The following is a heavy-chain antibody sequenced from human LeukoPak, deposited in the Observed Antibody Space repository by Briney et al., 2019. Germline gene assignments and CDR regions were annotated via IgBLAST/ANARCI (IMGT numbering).Heavy chain of an antibody. D-gene: IGHD3-10*01. Sequence: GASVKVSCKASGYTFTLYYIQWVRQAPGQGLEWMGIINPSGGSTSYAQKFQGRVTMTRDTSTGTAYMELSSLRYDDTAVYYCATNILVRDIINWFDPWGQGTLVTVSS. CDR2: INPSGGST. V-gene: IGHV1-46*01. CDR3: ATNILVRDIINWFDP. J-gene: IGHJ5*02. CDR1: GYTFTLYY.